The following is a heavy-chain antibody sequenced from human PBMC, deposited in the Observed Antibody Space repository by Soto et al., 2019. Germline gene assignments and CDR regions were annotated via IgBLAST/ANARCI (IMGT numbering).Heavy chain of an antibody. V-gene: IGHV3-30-3*01. CDR3: PRDKSPYSSGWHNRPVDY. Sequence: QVQLVESGGGVVQPGMSLRLSCAASGFTFSSYAMHWLRQAPGKGLEWVAVMSYDGSHKYYADSVKCRFTISRDNSNNTQDLQMNNLRAEDTAVYSCPRDKSPYSSGWHNRPVDYCGQGTLVTFSS. CDR1: GFTFSSYA. CDR2: MSYDGSHK. J-gene: IGHJ4*02. D-gene: IGHD6-19*01.